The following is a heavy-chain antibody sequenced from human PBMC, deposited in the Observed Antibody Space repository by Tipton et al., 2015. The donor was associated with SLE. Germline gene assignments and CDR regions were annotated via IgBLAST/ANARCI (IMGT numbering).Heavy chain of an antibody. D-gene: IGHD5-18*01. J-gene: IGHJ3*02. Sequence: TLSLTCTVSGGSISSHYWSWIRQPPGKGLEWIGYIYYSGSTSYNPSLKSRVTISVDTSKNQFSLKLGSVTAADTAVYYCARASASYSYGHDAFDIWGQGTMVTVSS. CDR1: GGSISSHY. CDR2: IYYSGST. CDR3: ARASASYSYGHDAFDI. V-gene: IGHV4-59*11.